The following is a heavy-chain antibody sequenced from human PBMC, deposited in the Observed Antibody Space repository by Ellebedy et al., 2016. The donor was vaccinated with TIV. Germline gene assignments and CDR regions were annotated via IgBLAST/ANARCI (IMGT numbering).Heavy chain of an antibody. CDR3: VRGKVATDY. J-gene: IGHJ4*02. V-gene: IGHV3-23*01. D-gene: IGHD2-15*01. Sequence: GESLKISCVASGFTFTTSGMSWVRQAPGKGLAWVSCMSGGSVVASYADSVKGRFTVSRDNSKNTLYLQMNNLIVEDTAIYYCVRGKVATDYWGQGTLVTVSS. CDR2: MSGGSVVA. CDR1: GFTFTTSG.